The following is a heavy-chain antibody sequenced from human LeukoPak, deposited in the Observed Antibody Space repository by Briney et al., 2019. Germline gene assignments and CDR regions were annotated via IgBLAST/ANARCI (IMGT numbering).Heavy chain of an antibody. CDR3: ARVSSGWYKYYFDY. V-gene: IGHV1-18*01. Sequence: APVKVSCKASGYTFTSYGISWVRQAPGQGLEWMGWISAYNGNTNYAQKLQGRVTMTTDTSTSTAYMELRSLRSDDTAVYYCARVSSGWYKYYFDYWGQGTLVTVSS. D-gene: IGHD6-19*01. CDR2: ISAYNGNT. J-gene: IGHJ4*02. CDR1: GYTFTSYG.